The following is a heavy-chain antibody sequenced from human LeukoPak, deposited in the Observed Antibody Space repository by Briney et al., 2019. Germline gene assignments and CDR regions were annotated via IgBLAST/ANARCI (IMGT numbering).Heavy chain of an antibody. CDR3: ARISGGLESDFDY. CDR2: IKQDGSEK. CDR1: GFTFSSYW. V-gene: IGHV3-7*01. J-gene: IGHJ4*02. D-gene: IGHD3-3*01. Sequence: GGSLRLSCAASGFTFSSYWMSWVRQAPGKGLEWVANIKQDGSEKYYVDSVKGRFTISRDNAKNSLYLQMNSLRAEDTAVYYCARISGGLESDFDYWGQGTLVTVSS.